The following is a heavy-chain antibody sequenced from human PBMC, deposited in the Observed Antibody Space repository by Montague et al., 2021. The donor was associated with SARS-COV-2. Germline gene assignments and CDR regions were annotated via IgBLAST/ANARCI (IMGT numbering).Heavy chain of an antibody. Sequence: SETLSLTCAVYGGSFSGYYWSWIRQPPGKGLEWIGEINHSGSTNYNPSLKSRVTISVDTSKNQFSLKLSSVTAADTAVYYCARNTEWLLWEDYYYGMDVWGQGTTVTVSS. J-gene: IGHJ6*02. CDR3: ARNTEWLLWEDYYYGMDV. CDR2: INHSGST. D-gene: IGHD5-12*01. CDR1: GGSFSGYY. V-gene: IGHV4-34*01.